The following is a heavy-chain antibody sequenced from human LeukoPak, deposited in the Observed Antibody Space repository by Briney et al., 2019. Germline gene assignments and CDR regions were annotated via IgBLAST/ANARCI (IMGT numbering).Heavy chain of an antibody. CDR1: GFTFSSYA. J-gene: IGHJ5*02. D-gene: IGHD4-17*01. CDR3: AKNLYGDYVGYWFDP. Sequence: GGSLRLSCAASGFTFSSYAMSWVRQAPGKGLEWVSAISGSGGSTYYADSVKGRFTISRDNSKNTLYLQMNSLRAVDTAVYYCAKNLYGDYVGYWFDPWGQGTLVTVSS. V-gene: IGHV3-23*01. CDR2: ISGSGGST.